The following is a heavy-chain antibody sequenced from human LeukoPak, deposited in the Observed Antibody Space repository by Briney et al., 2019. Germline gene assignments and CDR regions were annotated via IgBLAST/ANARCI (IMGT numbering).Heavy chain of an antibody. CDR1: AFTFSNYA. V-gene: IGHV3-30*04. J-gene: IGHJ5*01. Sequence: QPGRSLRLSCAASAFTFSNYAMHWVRQAPGKGLEWVAVISYDGSNKYYADSVKGQFTISRDNSKNALYLQINSLRPEDTAVYYCTRENDYVFESWGQGTLVTVSS. D-gene: IGHD4/OR15-4a*01. CDR3: TRENDYVFES. CDR2: ISYDGSNK.